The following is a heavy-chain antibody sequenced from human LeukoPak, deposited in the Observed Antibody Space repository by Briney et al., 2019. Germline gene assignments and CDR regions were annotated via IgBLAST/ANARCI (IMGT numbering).Heavy chain of an antibody. CDR3: ATDYDVLTGYYSDVGY. CDR2: IYTAGST. J-gene: IGHJ4*02. CDR1: GFTFSSYW. V-gene: IGHV3-66*01. D-gene: IGHD3-9*01. Sequence: GGSLRLSCAASGFTFSSYWMHWVRQAPGKGLEWVSIIYTAGSTYYADSVKGRFTTSRDNSKNTLYLQMNSLRAEDTAVYYCATDYDVLTGYYSDVGYWGQGTLVTVSS.